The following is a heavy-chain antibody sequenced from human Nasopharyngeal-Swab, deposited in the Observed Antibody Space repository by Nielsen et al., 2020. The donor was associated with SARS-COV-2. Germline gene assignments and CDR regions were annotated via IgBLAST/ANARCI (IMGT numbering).Heavy chain of an antibody. D-gene: IGHD6-19*01. CDR3: AKDDNAAVVGPSGY. Sequence: GGSLRLSCAASGFTFDDYAMHWVRQAPGKGLEWVSGISWNSGSIGYADSVKGRFTISRDNAKNSLYLQMNSLRAEDTALYYCAKDDNAAVVGPSGYWGQGTLVTVSS. V-gene: IGHV3-9*01. J-gene: IGHJ4*02. CDR1: GFTFDDYA. CDR2: ISWNSGSI.